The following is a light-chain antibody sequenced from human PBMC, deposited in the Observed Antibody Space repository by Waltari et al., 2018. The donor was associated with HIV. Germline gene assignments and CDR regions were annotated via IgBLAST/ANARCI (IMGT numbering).Light chain of an antibody. CDR1: LGISNF. CDR3: QQYKSYPRT. Sequence: DIQLTQSPSSLSASVGARVTITCRPSLGISNFLAWFQQKPGEAPKSLIYAASSLQSGVPSKVSGSRSGTDFTLTISNLQPEEFATYYCQQYKSYPRTFGQGTKLEIK. J-gene: IGKJ2*01. CDR2: AAS. V-gene: IGKV1-16*02.